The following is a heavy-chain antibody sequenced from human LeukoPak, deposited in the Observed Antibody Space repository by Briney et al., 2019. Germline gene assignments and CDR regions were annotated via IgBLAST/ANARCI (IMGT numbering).Heavy chain of an antibody. CDR1: GFTFSSYA. V-gene: IGHV3-66*01. CDR2: IYSGGST. Sequence: GGSLRLSCAASGFTFSSYAMSWVRQAPGKGLEWVSVIYSGGSTYYADSVKGRFTITRDNSKNTLYLQMNSLRAEDTAVYYCARDQGDDLIAVAGIDYWGQGTLVTVSS. CDR3: ARDQGDDLIAVAGIDY. J-gene: IGHJ4*02. D-gene: IGHD6-19*01.